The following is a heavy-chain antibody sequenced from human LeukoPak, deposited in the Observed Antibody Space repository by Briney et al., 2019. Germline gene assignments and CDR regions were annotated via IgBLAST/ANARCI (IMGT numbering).Heavy chain of an antibody. D-gene: IGHD3-3*01. Sequence: GGSLRLSCAASGFTFSSYSMNWVRQAPGKGLEWVSSISSSSSYIHYADSVKGRFTISRDNAKNSLYLQMNSLRAEDTAVYYCARDPPYYDFWSDDAYYFDYWGQGTLVTVSS. J-gene: IGHJ4*02. CDR2: ISSSSSYI. V-gene: IGHV3-21*01. CDR1: GFTFSSYS. CDR3: ARDPPYYDFWSDDAYYFDY.